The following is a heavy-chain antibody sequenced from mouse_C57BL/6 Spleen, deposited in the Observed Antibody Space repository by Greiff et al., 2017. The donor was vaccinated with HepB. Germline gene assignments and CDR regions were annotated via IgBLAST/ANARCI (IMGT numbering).Heavy chain of an antibody. CDR2: ISYDGSN. CDR3: ARLRQKAWFAY. CDR1: GYSITSGYY. D-gene: IGHD2-12*01. J-gene: IGHJ3*01. V-gene: IGHV3-6*01. Sequence: EVKLQESGPGLVKPSQSLSLTCSVTGYSITSGYYWNWIRQFPGNKLEWMGYISYDGSNNYNPSLKNRISITRDTSKNQFFLKLNSVTTEDTATYYCARLRQKAWFAYWGQGTLVTVSA.